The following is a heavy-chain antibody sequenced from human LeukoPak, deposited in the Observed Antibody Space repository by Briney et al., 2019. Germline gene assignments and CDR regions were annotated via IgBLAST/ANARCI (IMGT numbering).Heavy chain of an antibody. J-gene: IGHJ4*02. V-gene: IGHV3-21*01. CDR1: GFTFSSLG. CDR2: ITNSGAGT. CDR3: ARGRAADY. Sequence: PGGSLRLSCAASGFTFSSLGMSWVRQAPGKGLEWVSSITNSGAGTYYADSVRGRFTISRDNAKNSLYLQMNSLRAEDTAVYYCARGRAADYWGQGTLVTVTS.